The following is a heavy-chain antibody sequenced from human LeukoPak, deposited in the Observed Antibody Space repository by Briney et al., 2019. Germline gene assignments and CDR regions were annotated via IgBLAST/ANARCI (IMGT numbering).Heavy chain of an antibody. Sequence: KTGGSLRLSCAASGFTFSSYSMNWVRQAPGKGLEWVSSISSSSSYIYYADSVKGRFTISGDNAKNSLYLQMNSLRAEDTAVYYCARDGFGELSDAFDIWGQGTMVTVSS. CDR1: GFTFSSYS. CDR3: ARDGFGELSDAFDI. D-gene: IGHD3-10*01. CDR2: ISSSSSYI. J-gene: IGHJ3*02. V-gene: IGHV3-21*01.